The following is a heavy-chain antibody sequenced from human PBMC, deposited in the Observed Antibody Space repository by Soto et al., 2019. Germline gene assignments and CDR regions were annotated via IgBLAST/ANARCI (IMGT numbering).Heavy chain of an antibody. CDR3: ASDSSSPNGWHYYGMDV. J-gene: IGHJ6*02. Sequence: QVQLVQSGAEVKKPGSSVKVSCKASGGTFSSYAISWVRQAPGQGLEWMGGIIPIFGTANYAQKFQGRVTITADESTSTAYMELSSLRSEDTAVYYCASDSSSPNGWHYYGMDVWGQGTTVTVSS. V-gene: IGHV1-69*01. CDR1: GGTFSSYA. CDR2: IIPIFGTA. D-gene: IGHD6-6*01.